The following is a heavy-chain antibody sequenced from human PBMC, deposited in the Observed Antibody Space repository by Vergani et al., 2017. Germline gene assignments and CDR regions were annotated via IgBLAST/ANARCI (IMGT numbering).Heavy chain of an antibody. CDR1: GGSISSGSYY. CDR2: IYYSGST. D-gene: IGHD2-15*01. Sequence: QVQLQESGPGLVKPSQTLSLTCTVSGGSISSGSYYWSWIRQPAGKGLEWIGRIYYSGSTNYNPSLKSRVTISVDTSKNQFSLKLSSVTAADTAVYYCAREACSGGSCYYYMDVWGKGTTVTVSS. CDR3: AREACSGGSCYYYMDV. V-gene: IGHV4-61*02. J-gene: IGHJ6*03.